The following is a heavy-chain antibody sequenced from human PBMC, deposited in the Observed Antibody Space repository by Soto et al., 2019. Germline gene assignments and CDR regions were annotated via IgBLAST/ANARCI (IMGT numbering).Heavy chain of an antibody. CDR3: ARPTSDCTNGVCYIRYFDY. J-gene: IGHJ4*01. Sequence: ASVKVSCKATVYTFTSYGISWVRQAPGQGLEWMGWISAYNGNTNYAQKLQGRVTMTTDTSTSTAYMELRSLRSDDTAVDYCARPTSDCTNGVCYIRYFDYWGDVTLLTASS. V-gene: IGHV1-18*04. CDR2: ISAYNGNT. D-gene: IGHD2-8*01. CDR1: VYTFTSYG.